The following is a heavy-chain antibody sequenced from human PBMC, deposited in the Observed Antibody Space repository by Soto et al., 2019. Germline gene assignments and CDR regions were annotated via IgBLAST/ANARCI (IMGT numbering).Heavy chain of an antibody. Sequence: PGGSLRLSCAASGFTFSSYTMMWVRQAPGRGLEWVSGISGTGGNTYYADSVKGRFTISRDNSKNTLYLQMNTLRAEDTAVYYCAKGLSVVLIRYFDYWGQGALVTVSS. CDR2: ISGTGGNT. J-gene: IGHJ4*02. CDR1: GFTFSSYT. V-gene: IGHV3-23*01. CDR3: AKGLSVVLIRYFDY. D-gene: IGHD2-8*01.